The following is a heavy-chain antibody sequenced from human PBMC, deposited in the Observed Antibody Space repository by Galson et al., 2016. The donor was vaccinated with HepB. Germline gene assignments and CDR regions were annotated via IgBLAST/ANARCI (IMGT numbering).Heavy chain of an antibody. J-gene: IGHJ5*02. V-gene: IGHV1-8*01. CDR3: ARGKRVPRVWFDP. D-gene: IGHD4/OR15-4a*01. CDR2: MKPDNGAT. CDR1: GYTFNNYD. Sequence: SVKVSCKASGYTFNNYDINWVRQATGQGLEWLGWMKPDNGATGYAQKFQGRVAMTWSTSKSTAYMELTSLQPDDTAVYHCARGKRVPRVWFDPWGQGTLVTVSS.